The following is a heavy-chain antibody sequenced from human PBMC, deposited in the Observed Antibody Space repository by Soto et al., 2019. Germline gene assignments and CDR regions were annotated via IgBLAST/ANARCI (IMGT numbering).Heavy chain of an antibody. Sequence: PGGSLRLSCSASGFTFRNYGMNWVRQAPGKGLEWVSYIRSSSSTKYYTDSVKGRFTISRDNAKNSLYLQMNSLRAEDTAVYYCAKSITARPFDYWGQGALVTVSS. CDR1: GFTFRNYG. CDR2: IRSSSSTK. J-gene: IGHJ4*02. V-gene: IGHV3-48*01. D-gene: IGHD6-6*01. CDR3: AKSITARPFDY.